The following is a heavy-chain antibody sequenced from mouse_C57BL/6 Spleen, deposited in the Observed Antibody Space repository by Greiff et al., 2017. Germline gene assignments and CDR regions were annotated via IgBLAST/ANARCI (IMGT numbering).Heavy chain of an antibody. CDR3: ARRDTTVVGHYAMDY. D-gene: IGHD1-1*01. CDR1: GFTFSSYG. CDR2: ISSGGSYT. J-gene: IGHJ4*01. V-gene: IGHV5-6*01. Sequence: EVQGVESGGDLVKPGGSLKLSCAASGFTFSSYGMSWVRPTPDKRLEWVATISSGGSYTYYPDSVKGRFTISRDNAKNTLYLQMSSLKSEDTALYYCARRDTTVVGHYAMDYWGQGTSVTVSS.